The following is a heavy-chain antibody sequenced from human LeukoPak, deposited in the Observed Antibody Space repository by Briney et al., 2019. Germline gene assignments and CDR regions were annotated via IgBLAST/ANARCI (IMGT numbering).Heavy chain of an antibody. V-gene: IGHV3-48*01. CDR2: ISSSSSTI. Sequence: GGSLRLSCAASGFTFSSYSMNWVRQAPGKGLEWVSYISSSSSTIYYADSVKGRFTISRDNAKNSLYLQMNSLRAEDTAVYYCARDLGYCTNGVCHTRFDYWGQGTLVTVSS. D-gene: IGHD2-8*01. J-gene: IGHJ4*02. CDR3: ARDLGYCTNGVCHTRFDY. CDR1: GFTFSSYS.